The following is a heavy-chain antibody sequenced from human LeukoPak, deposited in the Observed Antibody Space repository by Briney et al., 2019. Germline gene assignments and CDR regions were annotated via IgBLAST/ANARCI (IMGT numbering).Heavy chain of an antibody. CDR3: ATPSRGRELLTPFDY. CDR2: ISGSGAST. D-gene: IGHD1-26*01. J-gene: IGHJ4*02. Sequence: GGSLRLSCLTSGFTFSTNAMSWVRQAPGKGLEWISGISGSGASTYYADSVTGRFTISRDNSKNTLYLQMYSLRAEDTAVYYCATPSRGRELLTPFDYWGQGTLVTVSS. CDR1: GFTFSTNA. V-gene: IGHV3-23*01.